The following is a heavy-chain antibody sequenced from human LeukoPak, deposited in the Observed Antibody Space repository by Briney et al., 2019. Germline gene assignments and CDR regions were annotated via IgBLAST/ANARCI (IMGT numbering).Heavy chain of an antibody. CDR3: AKVGGGYYNDY. D-gene: IGHD3-9*01. Sequence: GGSLRLSCAASGFTFSSYAMSWVREAPGKGLEWVSAISGSGGSTYYADSVKGRFSISRDNSKNTLYLEMNSLRAEDTAVYYCAKVGGGYYNDYWGQGTLVTVSS. V-gene: IGHV3-23*01. J-gene: IGHJ4*02. CDR1: GFTFSSYA. CDR2: ISGSGGST.